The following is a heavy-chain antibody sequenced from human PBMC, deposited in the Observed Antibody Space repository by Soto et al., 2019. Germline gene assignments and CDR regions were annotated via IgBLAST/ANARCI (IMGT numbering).Heavy chain of an antibody. Sequence: SETLSLTRTVSCGSISNSSYCWSWIREPAGKGQEWIGSIYYSGSTYYSHRLKSRVAISVDTSKNKFALKLSSGTAAEAAVDYCARYFRQQVDYWGEGTLVT. V-gene: IGHV4-39*01. J-gene: IGHJ4*02. D-gene: IGHD6-13*01. CDR1: CGSISNSSYC. CDR2: IYYSGST. CDR3: ARYFRQQVDY.